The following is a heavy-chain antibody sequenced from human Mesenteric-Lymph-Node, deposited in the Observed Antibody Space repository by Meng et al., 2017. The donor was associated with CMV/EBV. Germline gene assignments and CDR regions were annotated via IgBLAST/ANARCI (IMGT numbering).Heavy chain of an antibody. CDR2: ISAYNGNT. CDR1: SYG. V-gene: IGHV1-18*04. Sequence: SYGISWVRQATGQGLEWMGWISAYNGNTNYAQKLQGRVTMTTDTSTSTAYMELRSLRSDDTAVYYCARDVVAARPKKYYYYYGMDVWGQGTTVTVSS. J-gene: IGHJ6*02. CDR3: ARDVVAARPKKYYYYYGMDV. D-gene: IGHD6-6*01.